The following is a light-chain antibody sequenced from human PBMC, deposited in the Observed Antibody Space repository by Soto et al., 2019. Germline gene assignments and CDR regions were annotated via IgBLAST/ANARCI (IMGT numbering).Light chain of an antibody. V-gene: IGLV2-23*01. CDR2: EGH. CDR3: CLYVGATTYV. J-gene: IGLJ1*01. Sequence: QSALAQPASVSGSPGQSITISCTGASGYVWTYSLVSWYQQHPGKAPKVVIYEGHKRPSGVPDRFSGSTSVNTAFLTISGLQTDDEADYYCCLYVGATTYVFGTGTKVTVL. CDR1: SGYVWTYSL.